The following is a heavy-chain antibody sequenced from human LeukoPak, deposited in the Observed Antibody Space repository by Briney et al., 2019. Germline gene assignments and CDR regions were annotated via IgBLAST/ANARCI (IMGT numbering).Heavy chain of an antibody. CDR2: IKDDGSDK. CDR1: GLTVINTW. D-gene: IGHD2-21*01. Sequence: GGSLRLSCAASGLTVINTWMTWVRQAPGKGPEWVATIKDDGSDKYYVDSVKGRFTISRDNAKNSLYLQMSSLRVEDTAVYYCTNLGHSDWGQGTLVTVSS. V-gene: IGHV3-7*01. J-gene: IGHJ4*02. CDR3: TNLGHSD.